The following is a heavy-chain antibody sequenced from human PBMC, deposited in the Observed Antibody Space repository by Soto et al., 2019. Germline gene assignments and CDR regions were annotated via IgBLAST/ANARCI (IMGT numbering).Heavy chain of an antibody. D-gene: IGHD1-26*01. J-gene: IGHJ4*01. CDR3: AKERGFREPFDY. Sequence: GGSLRLSCAASGFIFSNYGMGWVRQAPGQGLEWVSAIGGIDGTTYYTDSVKGWFTISRDNSGNMLFLQMNSLRAEDMAIYYCAKERGFREPFDYWGQGTLVTVSS. CDR1: GFIFSNYG. V-gene: IGHV3-23*01. CDR2: IGGIDGTT.